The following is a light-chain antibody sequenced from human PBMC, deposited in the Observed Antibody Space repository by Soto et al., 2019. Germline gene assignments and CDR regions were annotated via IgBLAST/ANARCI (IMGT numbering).Light chain of an antibody. CDR2: QAS. J-gene: IGKJ1*01. V-gene: IGKV1-5*03. CDR1: QSISSW. CDR3: QQYNSFTWT. Sequence: DIQMTQSPSTLSASVGDRVTITCRASQSISSWLAWYQQKPGKAPKLLIYQASSLETGVPSRFSASGSGTEFTLSLSSLQPDDFATYFCQQYNSFTWTFGQGTKVEIK.